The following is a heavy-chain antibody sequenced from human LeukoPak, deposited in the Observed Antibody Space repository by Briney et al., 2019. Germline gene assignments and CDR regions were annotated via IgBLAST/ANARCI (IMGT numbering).Heavy chain of an antibody. D-gene: IGHD1-26*01. Sequence: GGSLRLSCAASGFTFSDYYMSWIRQAPGKGLEWVSYISSSSSYTNYADSVKGRFTISRDNAKNSLYLQMNSLRAEDTAVYYCARDPSGSSPYYYYGMDVWGQGTTVTVSS. CDR2: ISSSSSYT. CDR3: ARDPSGSSPYYYYGMDV. V-gene: IGHV3-11*05. CDR1: GFTFSDYY. J-gene: IGHJ6*02.